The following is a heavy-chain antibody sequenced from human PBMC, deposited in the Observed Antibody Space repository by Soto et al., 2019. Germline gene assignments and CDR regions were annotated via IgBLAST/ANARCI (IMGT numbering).Heavy chain of an antibody. D-gene: IGHD6-13*01. J-gene: IGHJ5*02. V-gene: IGHV1-18*01. Sequence: ASVKVSCKASGYTFTSYGISWVRRAPGRGLEWMGWISAYNGKTNYAQKLQGRVTMTTDTSTSTAYMELSSLRSEDTAVYYCARGGSYSSSSNWFDPWGQGTLVTVS. CDR1: GYTFTSYG. CDR3: ARGGSYSSSSNWFDP. CDR2: ISAYNGKT.